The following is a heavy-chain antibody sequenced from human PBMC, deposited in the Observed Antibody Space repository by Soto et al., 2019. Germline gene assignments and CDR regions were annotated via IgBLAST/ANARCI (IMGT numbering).Heavy chain of an antibody. CDR1: GFTFSSYS. CDR2: ISSNGGST. J-gene: IGHJ3*02. CDR3: ARAKIAFDI. Sequence: GGSLRLSCAASGFTFSSYSMHWVRQAPGKGLEYVSAISSNGGSTYYANSVKGRFTISRDNSKNTLYLQMGSLRAEDMAVYYCARAKIAFDIWGQGTMVTVSS. V-gene: IGHV3-64*01.